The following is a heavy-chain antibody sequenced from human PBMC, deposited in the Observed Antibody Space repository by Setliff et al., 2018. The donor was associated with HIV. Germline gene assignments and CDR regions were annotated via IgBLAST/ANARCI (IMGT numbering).Heavy chain of an antibody. CDR2: IYYSGST. CDR1: GGSISSYY. D-gene: IGHD3-3*01. CDR3: ARHVLDYNFWSGYSTQNCFDY. J-gene: IGHJ4*02. V-gene: IGHV4-59*08. Sequence: SETLSLTCTVSGGSISSYYWSWIRQPPGKGLEWIGYIYYSGSTNYNPSLKSRVTISVDTSKNQFSLKLSSVTAADTAVYYCARHVLDYNFWSGYSTQNCFDYWGQGTLVTVSS.